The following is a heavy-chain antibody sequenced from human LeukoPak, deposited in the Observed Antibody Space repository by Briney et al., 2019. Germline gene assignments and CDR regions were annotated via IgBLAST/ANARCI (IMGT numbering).Heavy chain of an antibody. CDR2: ISWNSGSI. Sequence: GGSLRLSCAASGFTFSSYSMNWVRQAPGKGLEWVSGISWNSGSIGYADSVKGRFTISRDNAKNSLYLQMNSLRAEDTALYYCAKSLSRYCSGGSCYLGFDYWGQGTLVTVSS. CDR1: GFTFSSYS. CDR3: AKSLSRYCSGGSCYLGFDY. V-gene: IGHV3-9*01. D-gene: IGHD2-15*01. J-gene: IGHJ4*02.